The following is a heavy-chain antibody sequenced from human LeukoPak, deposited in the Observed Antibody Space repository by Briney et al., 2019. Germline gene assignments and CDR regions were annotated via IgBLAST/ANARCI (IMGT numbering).Heavy chain of an antibody. V-gene: IGHV3-23*01. Sequence: GGSLRLSCAASGFTFSSYAMSWVRQAPGKGLEWVSAISGSGGSTYYADSVKGRFTISRDNSKNTLYLQMNSLRAEDTAVYYCARTQDSSGWYMVAFDIWGQGTMVTVSS. J-gene: IGHJ3*02. CDR3: ARTQDSSGWYMVAFDI. CDR1: GFTFSSYA. D-gene: IGHD6-19*01. CDR2: ISGSGGST.